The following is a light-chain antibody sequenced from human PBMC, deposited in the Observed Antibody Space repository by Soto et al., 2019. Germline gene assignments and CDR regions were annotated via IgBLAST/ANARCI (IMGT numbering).Light chain of an antibody. CDR2: GAS. V-gene: IGKV3-15*01. CDR3: QQYKIWPT. CDR1: QSAGIN. Sequence: EMVMTQSPATLSASPGETATLTCRASQSAGINLGWHQQKPGQAPRLLIYGASTRATGIPARFSGSGSGTEFTLTISSLQSEDFAVYFCQQYKIWPTFGQGTKVDIK. J-gene: IGKJ1*01.